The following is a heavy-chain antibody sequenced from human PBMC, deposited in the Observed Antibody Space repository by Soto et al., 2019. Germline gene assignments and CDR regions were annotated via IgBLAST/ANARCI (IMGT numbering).Heavy chain of an antibody. Sequence: EVQLLESGGGLVQPGGSLRLSCAASGFTFSNYAMSWVRQAPGKGLEWVSTISGSGGRTYYADFVKGRFTISRDNSKNTLYLQMNSLRAEDTAIYYCAKDPGGLRLGEFSGFDYWGQGTLATVSS. CDR1: GFTFSNYA. CDR2: ISGSGGRT. J-gene: IGHJ4*02. CDR3: AKDPGGLRLGEFSGFDY. V-gene: IGHV3-23*01. D-gene: IGHD3-16*01.